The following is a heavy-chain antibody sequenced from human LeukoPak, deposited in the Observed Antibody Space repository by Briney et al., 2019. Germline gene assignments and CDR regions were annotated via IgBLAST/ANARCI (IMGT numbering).Heavy chain of an antibody. J-gene: IGHJ4*02. D-gene: IGHD5-12*01. CDR2: INWKGGST. Sequence: GGSLRLSCAASGFTVSSNYMSWVRQAPGKGLEWVSGINWKGGSTGYADSVKGRFTISRDNAKNSLYLQMNSLRAEDTALYYCARDSTSHPWLRFPIDYWGQGTLVTVSS. CDR3: ARDSTSHPWLRFPIDY. CDR1: GFTVSSNY. V-gene: IGHV3-20*04.